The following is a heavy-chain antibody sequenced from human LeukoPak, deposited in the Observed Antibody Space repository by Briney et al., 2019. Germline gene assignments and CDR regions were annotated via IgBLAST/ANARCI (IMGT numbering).Heavy chain of an antibody. V-gene: IGHV4-34*01. Sequence: SETLSLTCAVYGGSFSGYYWSWIRQPPGKGLEWIGEINHSGSTNYNPSLKSRVTISVDTSKNQFSLKLGSVTAADTAVYYCARDRGGYDFWSGYVDYYYGMDVWGQGTTVTVSS. CDR3: ARDRGGYDFWSGYVDYYYGMDV. CDR1: GGSFSGYY. J-gene: IGHJ6*02. D-gene: IGHD3-3*01. CDR2: INHSGST.